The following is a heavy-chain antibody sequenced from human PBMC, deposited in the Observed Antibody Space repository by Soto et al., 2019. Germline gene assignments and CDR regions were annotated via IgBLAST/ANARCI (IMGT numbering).Heavy chain of an antibody. J-gene: IGHJ4*02. D-gene: IGHD4-17*01. V-gene: IGHV3-74*01. Sequence: EVQLVESGGGLVQPGGSLRLSCAASGFTFSGYWMHWVRQAPGKGLVWVSCINSDGSSTSYADSVKGRFTISRDNAKNTLYLQMNSLRAEDTAVYYCAREAPYGDPSDYWGQGTLVTVSS. CDR1: GFTFSGYW. CDR3: AREAPYGDPSDY. CDR2: INSDGSST.